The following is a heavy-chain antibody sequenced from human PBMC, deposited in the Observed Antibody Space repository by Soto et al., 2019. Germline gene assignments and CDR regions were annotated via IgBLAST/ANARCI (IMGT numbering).Heavy chain of an antibody. Sequence: EVQLVESGGVVVQPGGSLRLSCAASGFTFDDYTMHWVRQAPGKGLEWVSLISWDGGSTYYPDSVKGRFTISRDNSQNSLYLQMNSLRTEDTALYYCAKDLGAAAGIQHWGQGTLVSVSS. CDR1: GFTFDDYT. J-gene: IGHJ1*01. D-gene: IGHD6-13*01. CDR2: ISWDGGST. CDR3: AKDLGAAAGIQH. V-gene: IGHV3-43*01.